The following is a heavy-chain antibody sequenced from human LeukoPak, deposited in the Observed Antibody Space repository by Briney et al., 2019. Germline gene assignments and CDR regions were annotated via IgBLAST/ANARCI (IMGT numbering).Heavy chain of an antibody. D-gene: IGHD3-22*01. CDR1: GFTFEDFG. J-gene: IGHJ4*02. CDR3: AKPTYYYDSSGPREYFDY. Sequence: PGGSLRLSCVVSGFTFEDFGMSWVRQVPGKGLEWVSSISSSSYIYYADSVKGRFTISRDNSKNTLYLQMNSLRAEDTAVYYCAKPTYYYDSSGPREYFDYWGQGTLVTVSS. V-gene: IGHV3-69-1*01. CDR2: ISSSSYI.